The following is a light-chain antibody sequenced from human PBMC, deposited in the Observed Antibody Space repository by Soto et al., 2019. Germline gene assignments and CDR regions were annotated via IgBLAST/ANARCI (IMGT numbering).Light chain of an antibody. J-gene: IGKJ1*01. CDR3: MQPLQSWT. V-gene: IGKV2-28*01. CDR1: QILLHSNGYNY. CDR2: LGS. Sequence: DIVMTQSPLSLPVTPGEPASISCMSSQILLHSNGYNYLDWYLQXPGQSPXLLIYLGSNRASGVPDRFSGSGSGTDSTLKIRRVEAEDVGVDYCMQPLQSWTFGQGTKLDIK.